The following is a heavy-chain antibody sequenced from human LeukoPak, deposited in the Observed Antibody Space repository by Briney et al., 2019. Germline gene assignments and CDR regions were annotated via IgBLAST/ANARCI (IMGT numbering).Heavy chain of an antibody. J-gene: IGHJ5*02. D-gene: IGHD2-21*02. V-gene: IGHV1-2*02. CDR3: ARALTAHNWFDR. CDR2: INPNSGGT. CDR1: GYTFTGYY. Sequence: GASVTVSCTASGYTFTGYYMHWVRQAPGQGLEWMGWINPNSGGTNYAQTFQGRVTMTRDTSISAAYMELSRLRSDDTAVYYCARALTAHNWFDRWGQGTLVTVSS.